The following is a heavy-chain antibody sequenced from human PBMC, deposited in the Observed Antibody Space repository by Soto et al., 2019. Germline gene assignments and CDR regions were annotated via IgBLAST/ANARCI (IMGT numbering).Heavy chain of an antibody. J-gene: IGHJ5*02. CDR1: GYTFTSYT. V-gene: IGHV1-69*02. Sequence: GASVKVSCKASGYTFTSYTISWVRQAPGQGLEWMGRIIPILGIANYAQKFQGRVTITADKSTSTAYMELSSLRSEDTAVYYCAREIAVAGTSWFDPWGQGTLVTVSS. CDR3: AREIAVAGTSWFDP. CDR2: IIPILGIA. D-gene: IGHD6-19*01.